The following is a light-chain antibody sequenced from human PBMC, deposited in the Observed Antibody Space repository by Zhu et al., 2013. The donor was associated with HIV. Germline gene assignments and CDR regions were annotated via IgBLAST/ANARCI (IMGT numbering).Light chain of an antibody. V-gene: IGKV3D-20*02. CDR2: DAF. J-gene: IGKJ3*01. CDR1: QSVGNN. Sequence: DIVLTQSPGTLSLSPGEGATLSCRASQSVGNNFLAWYQQKPGQAPRLLISDAFTRATGIPGRFRGSGSGTDFTLTISSLEPEDFAVYYCQQRSNWPPLFTFGPGTKVDIK. CDR3: QQRSNWPPLFT.